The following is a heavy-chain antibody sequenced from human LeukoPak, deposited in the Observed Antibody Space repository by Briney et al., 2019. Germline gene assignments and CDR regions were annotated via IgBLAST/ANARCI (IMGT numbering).Heavy chain of an antibody. V-gene: IGHV3-21*01. Sequence: GGSLRLSCAASGFTFSSYSMNWVRQAPGKGLEWVSSISSSSSYIYYADSVKGRFTISRDNAKNSLYLQMNSLRAEDTAVYYCASGYLSYQLLSVKGSWFDPWGQGTLVTVSS. J-gene: IGHJ5*02. D-gene: IGHD2-2*01. CDR1: GFTFSSYS. CDR3: ASGYLSYQLLSVKGSWFDP. CDR2: ISSSSSYI.